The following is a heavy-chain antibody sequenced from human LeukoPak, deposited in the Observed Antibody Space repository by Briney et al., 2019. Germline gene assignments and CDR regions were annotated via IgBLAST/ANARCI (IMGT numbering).Heavy chain of an antibody. CDR3: ARGTITGDSSGLVDY. CDR2: ISSNGGGT. CDR1: GLTFSSYS. V-gene: IGHV3-64*02. J-gene: IGHJ4*02. D-gene: IGHD3-22*01. Sequence: GGSLRLSCAASGLTFSSYSMHWVRQAPGQGLEYVSAISSNGGGTYYADSVKGRFTISRDNSKNTPYLQMGSLRAEDMAVYYCARGTITGDSSGLVDYWGQGTLVTVSS.